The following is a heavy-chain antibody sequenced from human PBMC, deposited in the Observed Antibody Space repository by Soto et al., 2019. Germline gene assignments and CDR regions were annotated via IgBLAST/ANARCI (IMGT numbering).Heavy chain of an antibody. D-gene: IGHD6-19*01. CDR1: GGSISSSSYF. Sequence: TLSLTCSVSGGSISSSSYFWGWIRQPPGKALEWIGHVYYSGSTYNNPSLKSRVTIFVDTSKNFFSLNLTSLTAADTAVYYCAAIAVAASGYFDSWGQGSQVTVSS. CDR3: AAIAVAASGYFDS. CDR2: VYYSGST. V-gene: IGHV4-39*01. J-gene: IGHJ4*02.